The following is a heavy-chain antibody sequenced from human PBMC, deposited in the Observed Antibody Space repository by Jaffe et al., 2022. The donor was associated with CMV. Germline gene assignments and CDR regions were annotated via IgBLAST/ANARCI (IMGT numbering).Heavy chain of an antibody. D-gene: IGHD2-15*01. J-gene: IGHJ4*02. CDR3: ARIPEGYCSGGSCYDWTHFDY. CDR1: GFSLSNARMG. Sequence: QVTLKESGPVLVKPTETLTLTCTVSGFSLSNARMGVSWIRQPPGKALEWLAHILSNDAKFYSTSLKNGLTISRDTSKSQVVLTMTNMDPVDTATYYCARIPEGYCSGGSCYDWTHFDYWGQGALVTVSS. V-gene: IGHV2-26*01. CDR2: ILSNDAK.